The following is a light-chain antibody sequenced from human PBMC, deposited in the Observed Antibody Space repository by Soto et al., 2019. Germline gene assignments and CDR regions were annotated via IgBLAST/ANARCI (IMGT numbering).Light chain of an antibody. V-gene: IGLV2-14*01. CDR2: DVS. CDR1: SSDVGGYKY. J-gene: IGLJ1*01. Sequence: QSVLTQPASVSGSPGQSITISCTGTSSDVGGYKYVSWYQQYPGKAPKILLYDVSSRPSGVSNRFSGSKSGNTASLTISGLQAEDEGDYYCSSYTSTSTYVFGTGTK. CDR3: SSYTSTSTYV.